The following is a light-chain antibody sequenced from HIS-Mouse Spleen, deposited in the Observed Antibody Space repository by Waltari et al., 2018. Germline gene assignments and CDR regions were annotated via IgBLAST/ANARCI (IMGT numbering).Light chain of an antibody. CDR1: QSFSSY. V-gene: IGKV3-11*01. Sequence: EIVLTQSPATLSLSPGERATLSCRASQSFSSYLAWYQQKPGKAPRLLIYDVSNRATGIQARFSGSGSGTDFTLTISSLEPEDFAVYYCQQRSNWPPLTFGGGTKVEIK. J-gene: IGKJ4*01. CDR2: DVS. CDR3: QQRSNWPPLT.